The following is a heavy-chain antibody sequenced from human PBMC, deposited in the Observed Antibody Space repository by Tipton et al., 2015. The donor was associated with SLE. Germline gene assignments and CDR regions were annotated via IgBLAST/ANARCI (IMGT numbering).Heavy chain of an antibody. Sequence: TLSLTCTVSRYSISSGYFWGWIRQPPGKGLEWIGTMSHSGDTYYNPSLESRVTMSMDTSKNQFSLELGSVTAADTAVYYCARGLSSLVGFYYYYYMDVWGKGTTVTVSS. CDR3: ARGLSSLVGFYYYYYMDV. V-gene: IGHV4-38-2*02. D-gene: IGHD2-8*02. CDR1: RYSISSGYF. J-gene: IGHJ6*03. CDR2: MSHSGDT.